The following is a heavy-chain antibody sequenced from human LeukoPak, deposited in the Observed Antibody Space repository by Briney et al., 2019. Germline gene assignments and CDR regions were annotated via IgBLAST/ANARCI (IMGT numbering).Heavy chain of an antibody. CDR3: AGYYDSSGYYYFDY. CDR1: GFTVSSNY. Sequence: GGSLRLSCAASGFTVSSNYMSWVRQAPGKGLEWVSIIYSGGSTYYADSVKGRFTISRDNSKNTLYLQMNSLRAEDTAVYYCAGYYDSSGYYYFDYWGQGTLVTVSS. D-gene: IGHD3-22*01. CDR2: IYSGGST. J-gene: IGHJ4*02. V-gene: IGHV3-66*02.